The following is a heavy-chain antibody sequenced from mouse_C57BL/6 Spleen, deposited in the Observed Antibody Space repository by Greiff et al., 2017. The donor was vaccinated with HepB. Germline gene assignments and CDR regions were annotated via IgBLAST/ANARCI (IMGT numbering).Heavy chain of an antibody. CDR2: IDPSDSYT. CDR1: GYTFTSYW. D-gene: IGHD2-5*01. Sequence: QVQLQQPGAELVMPGASVKLSCKASGYTFTSYWMHWVKQRPGQGLEWIGEIDPSDSYTNYNQKFQGKSTLTVDKSSSTAYMQLSSLTSEDSAVYYCATYYSTPFAYWGQGTLVTVSA. CDR3: ATYYSTPFAY. V-gene: IGHV1-69*01. J-gene: IGHJ3*01.